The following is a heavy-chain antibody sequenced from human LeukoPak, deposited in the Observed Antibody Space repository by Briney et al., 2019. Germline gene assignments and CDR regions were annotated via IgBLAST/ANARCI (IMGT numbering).Heavy chain of an antibody. V-gene: IGHV4-59*01. CDR3: ARSGSYHDAFDI. Sequence: SETLSLTCTVSGVSISSYYWSWIRQPPGKGLEWIGYIYYSGSTNYNPSLKSRVTISVDTSKNQFSLKLSSVTAADTAVYYCARSGSYHDAFDIWGQGTMVTVSS. CDR2: IYYSGST. CDR1: GVSISSYY. J-gene: IGHJ3*02. D-gene: IGHD1-26*01.